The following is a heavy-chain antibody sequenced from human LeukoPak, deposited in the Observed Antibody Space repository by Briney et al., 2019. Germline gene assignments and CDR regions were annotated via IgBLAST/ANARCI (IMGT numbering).Heavy chain of an antibody. CDR1: GGSISSSSYY. J-gene: IGHJ5*02. CDR3: ARNISLMPTDRSGCHHNWFDP. Sequence: PSETLSLTCTVSGGSISSSSYYWGWIRQPPGKGLEWIGSIYYSGSTYYNPSLKSRVTISVDTSKNQFSLKLSSVTAADTAVYYCARNISLMPTDRSGCHHNWFDPWGQGTLVTVSS. V-gene: IGHV4-39*07. CDR2: IYYSGST. D-gene: IGHD6-19*01.